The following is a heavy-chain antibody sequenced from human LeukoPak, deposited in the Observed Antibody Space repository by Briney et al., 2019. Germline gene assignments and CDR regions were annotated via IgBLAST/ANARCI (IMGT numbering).Heavy chain of an antibody. CDR2: IYPGDSDT. J-gene: IGHJ4*02. CDR3: ARVTMVRGVDLGYFDY. D-gene: IGHD3-10*01. V-gene: IGHV5-51*01. Sequence: GESLKISCKGSGYSFTSYWIGWVRQMPGKGLEWMGIIYPGDSDTRYSPSFQGQVTISADKSISTAYLQWSSLKASDTAMYYCARVTMVRGVDLGYFDYWGRGTLVTVSS. CDR1: GYSFTSYW.